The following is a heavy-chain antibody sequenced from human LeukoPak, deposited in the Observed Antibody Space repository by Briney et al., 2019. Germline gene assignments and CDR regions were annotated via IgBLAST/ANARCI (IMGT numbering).Heavy chain of an antibody. CDR3: ARYGDSLDY. D-gene: IGHD4-17*01. Sequence: GVSLRLSCAASGFTVSSYGMHWVRQAPGKGLEWVALISYDGSNNHYADSVKGRFTISRDDSKNTLYLQMNSLRAEDTAVYYCARYGDSLDYWGQGTLVTVSS. V-gene: IGHV3-30*03. CDR1: GFTVSSYG. J-gene: IGHJ4*02. CDR2: ISYDGSNN.